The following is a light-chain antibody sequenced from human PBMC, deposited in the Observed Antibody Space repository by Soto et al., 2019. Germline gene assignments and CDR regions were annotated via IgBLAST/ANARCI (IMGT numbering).Light chain of an antibody. CDR1: SSDVGAYNY. CDR2: GVS. Sequence: QSALTQPPSASGSPGQSVTISCTGTSSDVGAYNYVSWYQQYPGKAPKLMIYGVSKRPSGVPDRFSGSKSGKTASLTVSGLQPEDEADYYCTSYAGNNIWVFGGGTKLTVL. V-gene: IGLV2-8*01. J-gene: IGLJ3*02. CDR3: TSYAGNNIWV.